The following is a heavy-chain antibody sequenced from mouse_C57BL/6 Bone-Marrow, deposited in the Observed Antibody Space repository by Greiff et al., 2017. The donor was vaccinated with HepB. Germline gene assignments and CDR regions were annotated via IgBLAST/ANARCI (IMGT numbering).Heavy chain of an antibody. Sequence: VQLQQPGAELVKPGASVKVSCKASGYTFTSYWMHWVKQRPGQGLEWIGRIHPSDSDTNYNQKFKGKATLTVAKSSSTAYMQLSSLTSEDSAVYDWAMGDGYYAWFAYWGQGTLVTVSA. J-gene: IGHJ3*01. V-gene: IGHV1-74*01. CDR3: AMGDGYYAWFAY. D-gene: IGHD2-3*01. CDR2: IHPSDSDT. CDR1: GYTFTSYW.